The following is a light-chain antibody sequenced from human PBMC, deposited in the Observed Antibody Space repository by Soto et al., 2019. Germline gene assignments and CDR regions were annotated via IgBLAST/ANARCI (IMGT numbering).Light chain of an antibody. V-gene: IGKV3-20*01. J-gene: IGKJ1*01. CDR2: GAS. CDR3: QHYGSSPRT. CDR1: QGVSGSY. Sequence: EIVLTQSPGTLSLSPGERATLSCRASQGVSGSYLAWYQQKPGQAPRLLIYGASSRATGIPNRFSGSESGTDFTLNISRLEPEDFAVYLCQHYGSSPRTFGQGTKVEIK.